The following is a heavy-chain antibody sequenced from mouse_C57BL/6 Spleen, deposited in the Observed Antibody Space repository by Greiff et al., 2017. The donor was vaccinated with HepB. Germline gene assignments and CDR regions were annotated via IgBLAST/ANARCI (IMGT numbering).Heavy chain of an antibody. V-gene: IGHV1-15*01. CDR1: GYTFTDYE. Sequence: LQESGAELVRPGASVTLSCKASGYTFTDYEMHWVKQTPVHGLEWIGAIDPETGGTAYNQKFKGKAILTADQSSSTAYMELRSLTSEDSAVYYCTRGAYYFDYWGQGTTLTVSS. CDR3: TRGAYYFDY. CDR2: IDPETGGT. J-gene: IGHJ2*01.